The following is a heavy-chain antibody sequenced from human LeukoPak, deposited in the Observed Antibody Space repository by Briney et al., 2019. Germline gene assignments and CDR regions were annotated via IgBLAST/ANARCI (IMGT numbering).Heavy chain of an antibody. J-gene: IGHJ6*02. CDR2: IYYSGST. Sequence: SETLSLTCTVSGGSISSSSYYWGWIRQPPGKGLEWIGSIYYSGSTYYNPSLKSRVTISVGTSKNQFSLKLSSVTAADTAVYYCARLVVDTAMVYYYYYGMDVWGQGTTVTVSS. D-gene: IGHD5-18*01. CDR3: ARLVVDTAMVYYYYYGMDV. CDR1: GGSISSSSYY. V-gene: IGHV4-39*01.